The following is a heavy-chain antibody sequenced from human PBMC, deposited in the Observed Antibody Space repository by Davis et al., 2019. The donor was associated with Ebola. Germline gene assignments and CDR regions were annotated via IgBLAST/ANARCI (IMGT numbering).Heavy chain of an antibody. J-gene: IGHJ3*02. CDR3: AKGNWGTAFDI. V-gene: IGHV3-9*03. CDR1: GFTFHDYT. Sequence: PGGSLRLSCAASGFTFHDYTMHWVRQAPGKSLEWVSGISRNSNSIDYADSVKGRFTISRDNAKNSLYLQMNSLRAEDMALYYCAKGNWGTAFDIWGQGTMVTVSS. CDR2: ISRNSNSI. D-gene: IGHD7-27*01.